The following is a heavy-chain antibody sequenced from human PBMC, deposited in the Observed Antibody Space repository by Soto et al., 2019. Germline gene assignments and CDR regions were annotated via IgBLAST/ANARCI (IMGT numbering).Heavy chain of an antibody. J-gene: IGHJ5*02. D-gene: IGHD2-2*01. CDR1: GGSISSGGYY. CDR2: IYYSGST. Sequence: SETLSFTCTVSGGSISSGGYYWSWIRQHPGKGLEWIGYIYYSGSTYYNPSLKSRVTISVDTSKNQFSLKLSSVTAADTAVYYCARDVGTDCSSTSCYRVSGGFDPWGQGTLVTVSS. V-gene: IGHV4-31*03. CDR3: ARDVGTDCSSTSCYRVSGGFDP.